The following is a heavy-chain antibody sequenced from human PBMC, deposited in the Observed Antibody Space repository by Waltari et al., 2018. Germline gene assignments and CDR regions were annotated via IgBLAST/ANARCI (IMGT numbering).Heavy chain of an antibody. J-gene: IGHJ4*02. Sequence: EVQLLESGGGLVQPGGSLRLSCAASGFTFSSYAMSWVRQAPGKGREWVSAISGSGGSTYYADAVKGRFTISRDNSKNTLYLQMNSLRAEDTAVYYCAQSLHAQSPLDYWGQGTLVTVSS. CDR3: AQSLHAQSPLDY. D-gene: IGHD2-2*01. CDR2: ISGSGGST. CDR1: GFTFSSYA. V-gene: IGHV3-23*01.